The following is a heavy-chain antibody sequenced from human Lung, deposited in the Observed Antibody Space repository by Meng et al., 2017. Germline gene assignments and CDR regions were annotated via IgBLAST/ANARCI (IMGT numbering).Heavy chain of an antibody. CDR1: GGTVGDYL. CDR3: ARGATTMAHDFDY. CDR2: DNYGGST. D-gene: IGHD4-11*01. Sequence: HVQVQPWGEGLMAASRGVCHVCVIPGGTVGDYLCSWIRQPPGKGLGWIGDDNYGGSTNHIPSLESRATISVDTSQNNLSLKLSSVTAADSAVYYCARGATTMAHDFDYWGQGTLVTVSS. V-gene: IGHV4-34*04. J-gene: IGHJ4*02.